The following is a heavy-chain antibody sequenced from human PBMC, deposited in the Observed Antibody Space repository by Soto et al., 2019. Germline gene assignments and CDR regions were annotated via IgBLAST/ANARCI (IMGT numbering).Heavy chain of an antibody. J-gene: IGHJ3*02. V-gene: IGHV3-9*01. D-gene: IGHD6-13*01. CDR3: AKGGPDKQQRDAFDI. Sequence: GGSLRLSCAASGFTFDDYAMHWVRQAPGKGLEWVSGISWNSGSIGYADSVKGRFTISRDNAKNSLYLQMNSLRAEDTALYYCAKGGPDKQQRDAFDIWGQGTMVTVSS. CDR1: GFTFDDYA. CDR2: ISWNSGSI.